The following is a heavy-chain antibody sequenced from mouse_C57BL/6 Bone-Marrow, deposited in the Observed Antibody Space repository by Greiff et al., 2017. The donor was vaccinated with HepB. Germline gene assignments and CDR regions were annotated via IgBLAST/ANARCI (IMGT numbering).Heavy chain of an antibody. CDR2: IDPENGDT. CDR1: GFNIKDDY. CDR3: TTRAWLLRDYFDY. V-gene: IGHV14-4*01. J-gene: IGHJ2*01. D-gene: IGHD2-3*01. Sequence: VQLQQSGAELVRPGASVKLSCTASGFNIKDDYMHWVKQRPEQGLEWIGWIDPENGDTEYASKFQGKATITADTSSNTAYLQLSSLTSEDTAVYYGTTRAWLLRDYFDYWGQGTTLTVSS.